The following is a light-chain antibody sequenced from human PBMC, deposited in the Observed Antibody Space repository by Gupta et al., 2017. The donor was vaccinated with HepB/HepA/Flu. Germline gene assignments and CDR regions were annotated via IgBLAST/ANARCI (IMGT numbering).Light chain of an antibody. V-gene: IGKV4-1*01. Sequence: DFVMTQSPDPLAVSLGERATINCKSSQSVLYDSTEKDYLSWYQQKPGQPPKLLISWATTRESGVPDRFSASGSGTXFTLTIXSLQAEDVAVYYCQQYYDVPFTFGXGTKVEIK. CDR1: QSVLYDSTEKDY. J-gene: IGKJ4*01. CDR2: WAT. CDR3: QQYYDVPFT.